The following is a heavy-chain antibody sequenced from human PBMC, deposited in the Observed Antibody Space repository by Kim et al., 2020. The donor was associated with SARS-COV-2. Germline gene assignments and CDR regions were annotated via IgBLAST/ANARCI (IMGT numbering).Heavy chain of an antibody. V-gene: IGHV1-18*01. J-gene: IGHJ4*02. CDR3: ARDEFGQLVPNLDY. D-gene: IGHD6-13*01. Sequence: AQKAQGRVTMTPDNSTSTAYMGLRSVRSDDTAVYYCARDEFGQLVPNLDYWGQGTLVTVSS.